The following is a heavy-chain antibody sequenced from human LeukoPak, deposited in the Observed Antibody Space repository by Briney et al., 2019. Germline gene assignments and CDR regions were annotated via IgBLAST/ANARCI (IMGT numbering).Heavy chain of an antibody. CDR1: GFTFSSYS. Sequence: GGSLRLSCAASGFTFSSYSMNWVRQAPGKGLEWVSSISSSSSYIYYADSVKGRFTISRDNAKNSLYLQMNSLRAEDTAVYYCARGSVWFGEADFDYWGQGTLVTVSS. CDR3: ARGSVWFGEADFDY. J-gene: IGHJ4*02. D-gene: IGHD3-10*01. V-gene: IGHV3-21*01. CDR2: ISSSSSYI.